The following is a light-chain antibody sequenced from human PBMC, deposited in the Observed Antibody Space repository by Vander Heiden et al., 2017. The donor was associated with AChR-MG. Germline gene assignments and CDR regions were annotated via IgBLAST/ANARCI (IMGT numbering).Light chain of an antibody. Sequence: ELVLTQSLGTLSLSPGERAPLSCRASQSVSSRYVDCYQQKPGQAPSLLIYGASSRATGIPDRFSGSGSGTDFTLTISRLEPEDVAVYYRQLHSSSRTFGQGTKVEIK. V-gene: IGKV3-20*01. CDR3: QLHSSSRT. CDR1: QSVSSRY. CDR2: GAS. J-gene: IGKJ1*01.